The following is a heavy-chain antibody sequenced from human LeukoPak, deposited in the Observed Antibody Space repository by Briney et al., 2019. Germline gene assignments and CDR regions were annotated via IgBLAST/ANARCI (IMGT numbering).Heavy chain of an antibody. Sequence: GRSLRLSCAASGFTFSSYGMHWVCQAPGKGLEWVAVIWYDGSNKYYADSVKGRFTISRDNSKNTLYLQMNSLRAEDTAVYYCARDYGSGSYSRSSWFDPWGQGTLVTVSS. V-gene: IGHV3-33*01. CDR2: IWYDGSNK. D-gene: IGHD3-10*01. CDR3: ARDYGSGSYSRSSWFDP. CDR1: GFTFSSYG. J-gene: IGHJ5*02.